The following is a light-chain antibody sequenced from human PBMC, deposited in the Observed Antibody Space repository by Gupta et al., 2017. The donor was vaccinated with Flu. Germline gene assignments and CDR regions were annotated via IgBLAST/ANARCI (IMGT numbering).Light chain of an antibody. J-gene: IGLJ3*02. CDR2: EVI. Sequence: SITISCTGTSSDVGGYNYFSCYQHHPAKAPKLMIDEVINRPAGVSSRFAGSKAGTTASLTISGLQAEDDAYYYCTSYTSSNSLEFGGGTKLTVL. V-gene: IGLV2-14*01. CDR3: TSYTSSNSLE. CDR1: SSDVGGYNY.